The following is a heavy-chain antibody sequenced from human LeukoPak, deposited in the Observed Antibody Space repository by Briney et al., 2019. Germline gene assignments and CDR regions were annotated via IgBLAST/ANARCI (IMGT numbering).Heavy chain of an antibody. J-gene: IGHJ6*02. Sequence: SETLSLTCTVSGGSISSYYWSWIRQPAGKGLEWIGRIYTSGSTNYNPSLKSRVTISVDTSKNQFSLRLSSVTAADTAVYYCAKCDFWSGYPFYYGMDAWGQGTTVTVSS. D-gene: IGHD3-3*01. CDR2: IYTSGST. V-gene: IGHV4-4*07. CDR1: GGSISSYY. CDR3: AKCDFWSGYPFYYGMDA.